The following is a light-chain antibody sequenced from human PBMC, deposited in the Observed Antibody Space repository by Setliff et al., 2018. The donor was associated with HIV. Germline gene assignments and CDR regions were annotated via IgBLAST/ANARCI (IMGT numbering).Light chain of an antibody. Sequence: QSALTQPASVSGSPGQSITISCIGTSSDVGGYDFVSWYQQRPGKAPKLIIFDVSERPSGVSHRFPGSKSGNTASLTISGLQTEDEADYFCASYRSPATYVFGIGTTVTVL. CDR3: ASYRSPATYV. J-gene: IGLJ1*01. CDR2: DVS. CDR1: SSDVGGYDF. V-gene: IGLV2-14*03.